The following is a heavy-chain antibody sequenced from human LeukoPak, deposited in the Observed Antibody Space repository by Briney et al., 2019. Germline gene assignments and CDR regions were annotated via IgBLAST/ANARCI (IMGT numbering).Heavy chain of an antibody. CDR3: ARGDLVLGTEYYSYAMDV. CDR1: GFTFSGFT. D-gene: IGHD3-10*01. J-gene: IGHJ6*02. Sequence: GGSLRLSCAASGFTFSGFTMHWVRQAPGKGLEWVAVISYDANKKYYPDSVKGRFTISRDNSKSTLYLQVNSLRVEDTAVYYCARGDLVLGTEYYSYAMDVWGQGTTVTVS. CDR2: ISYDANKK. V-gene: IGHV3-30-3*01.